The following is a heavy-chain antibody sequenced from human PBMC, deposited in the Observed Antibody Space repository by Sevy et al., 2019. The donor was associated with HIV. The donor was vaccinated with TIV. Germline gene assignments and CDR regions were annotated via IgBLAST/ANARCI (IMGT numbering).Heavy chain of an antibody. CDR1: GFTFSNYW. Sequence: GGSLRLSCAASGFTFSNYWMSWVRQAPGKGLEWVANIRRDGSKKNFVDSVKDRFTISRDNAKNSLYLQMNSLRAEDTAVYYCAREGSGSLWYYFDYWGQGTLVTVSS. V-gene: IGHV3-7*01. CDR3: AREGSGSLWYYFDY. D-gene: IGHD3-22*01. CDR2: IRRDGSKK. J-gene: IGHJ4*02.